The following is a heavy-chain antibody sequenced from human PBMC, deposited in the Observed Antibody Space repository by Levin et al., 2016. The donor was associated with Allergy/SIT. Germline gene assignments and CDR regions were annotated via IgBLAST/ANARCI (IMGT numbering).Heavy chain of an antibody. V-gene: IGHV1-18*04. J-gene: IGHJ4*02. D-gene: IGHD6-13*01. CDR2: ISAYNGDT. CDR1: GFTFTSYG. Sequence: ASVKVSCKASGFTFTSYGFTWVRQAPGQGLEWMGWISAYNGDTKFAQRLQGRVTMTTDTSTTTAYMELRSLRSDDTAVYYCARVAEQHLQYYYDYWGQGTLVTVSP. CDR3: ARVAEQHLQYYYDY.